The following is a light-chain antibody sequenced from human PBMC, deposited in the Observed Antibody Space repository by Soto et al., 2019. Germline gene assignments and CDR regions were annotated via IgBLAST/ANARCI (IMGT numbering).Light chain of an antibody. CDR2: KAS. J-gene: IGKJ3*01. CDR3: QHYNDYLFT. CDR1: QSISTW. V-gene: IGKV1-5*03. Sequence: DIQMTQSPSTLSASVGDRVTITCRASQSISTWLAWYQQKPGKAPKLLIYKASSLASGVPSRFSGSGSGTEFTLTISSLQPDDFAAYYCQHYNDYLFTFGPGTKVDIK.